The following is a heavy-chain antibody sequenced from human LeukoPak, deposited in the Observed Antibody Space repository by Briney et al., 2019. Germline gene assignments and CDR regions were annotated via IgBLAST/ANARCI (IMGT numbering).Heavy chain of an antibody. D-gene: IGHD1-1*01. CDR3: ARHHGTIAYYFDY. CDR1: GGSISSYY. Sequence: SETLSLTCTVSGGSISSYYCSWIRQPPGKGLEWIGYIYTSGSTNYNPSLKSRVTISVDTSKNQFSLKLSSVTAADTAVYYCARHHGTIAYYFDYWGQGTLVTVSS. J-gene: IGHJ4*02. CDR2: IYTSGST. V-gene: IGHV4-4*09.